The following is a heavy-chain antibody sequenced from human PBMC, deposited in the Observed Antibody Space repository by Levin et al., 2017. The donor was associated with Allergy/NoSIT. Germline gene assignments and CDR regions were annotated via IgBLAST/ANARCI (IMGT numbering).Heavy chain of an antibody. Sequence: SQTLSLTCTVSGGSISSYYWSWIRQPPGKGLEWIGYIYYSGSTNYNPSLKSRVTISVDTSKNQFSLKLSSVTAADTAVYYCARSGRPYDSSGYYPPNYWGQGTLVTVSS. CDR3: ARSGRPYDSSGYYPPNY. D-gene: IGHD3-22*01. CDR2: IYYSGST. J-gene: IGHJ4*02. V-gene: IGHV4-59*08. CDR1: GGSISSYY.